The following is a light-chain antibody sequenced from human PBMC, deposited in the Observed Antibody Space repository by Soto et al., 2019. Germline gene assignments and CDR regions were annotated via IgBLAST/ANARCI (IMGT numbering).Light chain of an antibody. CDR1: PSVTN. J-gene: IGKJ5*01. CDR2: GAS. V-gene: IGKV3-15*01. Sequence: EIVLTQSPATLSLSPGEIATLSCSASPSVTNLAWYQQKPGQAPRLLIYGASTRATGVPARFSGSGSGTDFTLTISSLQSEDFAVYYCQQYNNWPPGITFGQGTRLEIK. CDR3: QQYNNWPPGIT.